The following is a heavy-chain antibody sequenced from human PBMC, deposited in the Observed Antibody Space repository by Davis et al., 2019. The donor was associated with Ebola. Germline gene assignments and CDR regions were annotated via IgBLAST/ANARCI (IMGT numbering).Heavy chain of an antibody. Sequence: GESLKISCAASGFTFSSYAMNWVRQAPGKGLEWVSSISSSSNYIYYADSVKGRFTISRDNSKNTLYLQMNSLRAEDTAVYYCARDLGEWEQLGAFDIWGQGTMVTVSS. J-gene: IGHJ3*02. CDR1: GFTFSSYA. CDR2: ISSSSNYI. D-gene: IGHD1-26*01. CDR3: ARDLGEWEQLGAFDI. V-gene: IGHV3-21*01.